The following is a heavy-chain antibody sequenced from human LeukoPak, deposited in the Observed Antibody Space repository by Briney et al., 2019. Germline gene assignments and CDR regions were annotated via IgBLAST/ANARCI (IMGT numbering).Heavy chain of an antibody. CDR2: IYPGDSDT. Sequence: GESLKIFCKGSGYTFTDYWIGWVRQMPGKGLEWMGIIYPGDSDTKYSPSFQGQVTISADKSITTAYLQWRSLKATDTATYYCARGDHCSTSSCFTGADYGMDVWGRGTTVTVSS. V-gene: IGHV5-51*01. CDR3: ARGDHCSTSSCFTGADYGMDV. CDR1: GYTFTDYW. D-gene: IGHD2-2*02. J-gene: IGHJ6*02.